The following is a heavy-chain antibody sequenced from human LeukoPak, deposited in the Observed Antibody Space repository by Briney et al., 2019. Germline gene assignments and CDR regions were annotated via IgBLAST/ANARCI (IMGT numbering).Heavy chain of an antibody. J-gene: IGHJ4*02. CDR3: AGWDFLTAAGDS. V-gene: IGHV3-74*01. CDR2: INSDGSSI. CDR1: GFTFSSYW. D-gene: IGHD3-9*01. Sequence: GGSLRLSCAASGFTFSSYWMHWVRQAPGKGLVWVSRINSDGSSINYADSVKGRFTISRDNAKNTLFLQMNSLRAEDTAVYYCAGWDFLTAAGDSWGQGTLVAVSS.